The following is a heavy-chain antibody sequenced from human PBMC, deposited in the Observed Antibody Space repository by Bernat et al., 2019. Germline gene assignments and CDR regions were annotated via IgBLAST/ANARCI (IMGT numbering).Heavy chain of an antibody. J-gene: IGHJ4*02. V-gene: IGHV3-23*01. CDR1: GFTFSSYA. CDR3: TKNRGMSSGSSDY. CDR2: ISAGGSST. D-gene: IGHD3-22*01. Sequence: EVQLLESWGGFVQPGGSLRLSCTASGFTFSSYAMSWVRQAPGKGLEWFSIISAGGSSTFYSDSVKGRFTISGDNSKNTLYLQMNSLRAGDTAVYYCTKNRGMSSGSSDYWGQGSLVTVSS.